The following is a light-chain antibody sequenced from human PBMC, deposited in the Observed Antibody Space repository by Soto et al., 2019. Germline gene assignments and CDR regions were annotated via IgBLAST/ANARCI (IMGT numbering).Light chain of an antibody. J-gene: IGLJ2*01. CDR1: SSDVGGYNS. CDR2: EVS. CDR3: SSYAGSNNFVV. Sequence: QSALTQPPSASGSPGQSVTIPSTRTSSDVGGYNSVSWYQQHPGKAPKLMIYEVSKRPSGVPDRFSGSKSGNTASLTVSGLQAEDEAYYHCSSYAGSNNFVVFGGGTKVTVL. V-gene: IGLV2-8*01.